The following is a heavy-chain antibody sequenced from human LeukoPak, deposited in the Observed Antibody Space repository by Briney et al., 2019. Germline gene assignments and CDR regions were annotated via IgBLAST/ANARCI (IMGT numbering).Heavy chain of an antibody. CDR1: GFTFGSYA. V-gene: IGHV3-23*01. Sequence: GGSLRLSCAASGFTFGSYAMSWVRQAPGRGLEWVSVISGSGGNTYYADSVKGRFTISRDNSKNTLYLQMNSLRADDTAVYYCARNHHNSGGRCDFWGQGTLVTVSS. D-gene: IGHD2-15*01. J-gene: IGHJ4*02. CDR3: ARNHHNSGGRCDF. CDR2: ISGSGGNT.